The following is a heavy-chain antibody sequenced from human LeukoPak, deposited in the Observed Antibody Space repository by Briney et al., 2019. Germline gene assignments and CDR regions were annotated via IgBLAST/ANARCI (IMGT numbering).Heavy chain of an antibody. CDR1: GFTFSDYG. V-gene: IGHV3-30*02. Sequence: GGSLRLSCVASGFTFSDYGMHWVRQAPGKGLEWVTFIRYDGSNNYYADSVKGRFTISRDNSKNTLYLQMNSLRPEDTAGYFLAKLGINAFDYWGREPWSPSPQ. CDR3: AKLGINAFDY. J-gene: IGHJ4*02. CDR2: IRYDGSNN. D-gene: IGHD3-16*01.